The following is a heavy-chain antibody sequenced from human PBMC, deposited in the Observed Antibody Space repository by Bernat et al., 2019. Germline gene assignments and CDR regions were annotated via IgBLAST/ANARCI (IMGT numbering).Heavy chain of an antibody. V-gene: IGHV4-39*01. Sequence: QLQLQESGPGLVKPSATLSLTCTVSGGSISSSSYYWGWIRQPPGKGLEWIGSIYYSGSTYYNPSLKSRVTISVDTSKNQFSLKLSSVTAADTAVYYCARLSDEYGDIYWYFDLWGRGTLVTVSS. D-gene: IGHD4-17*01. CDR2: IYYSGST. CDR1: GGSISSSSYY. CDR3: ARLSDEYGDIYWYFDL. J-gene: IGHJ2*01.